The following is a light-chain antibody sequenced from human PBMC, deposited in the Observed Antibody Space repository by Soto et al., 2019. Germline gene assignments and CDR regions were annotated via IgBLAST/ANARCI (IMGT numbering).Light chain of an antibody. Sequence: DVQMTQSPSSLSASVGDRVTITCRASQGISNYLAWYQQKSGKVPKLLIYAASILQSGVPSRFSGSGSGSDFTLTISSLQPEDVAIYYCQSFDSASRTFGPGTKVDIK. J-gene: IGKJ3*01. CDR2: AAS. CDR1: QGISNY. V-gene: IGKV1-27*01. CDR3: QSFDSASRT.